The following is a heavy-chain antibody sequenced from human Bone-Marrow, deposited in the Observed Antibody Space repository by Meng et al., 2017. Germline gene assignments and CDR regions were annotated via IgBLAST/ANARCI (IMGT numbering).Heavy chain of an antibody. Sequence: SLKISCAASGFTFSSYEMNWVRQAPGKGLEWVSGISWNSGNIGYEDSVKGRFTISRDNAKNSLYLQMNSLRAEDTALYYCAKVKYKSGAYYFDHWGQGTLVTVSS. J-gene: IGHJ4*02. V-gene: IGHV3-9*01. D-gene: IGHD3-10*01. CDR3: AKVKYKSGAYYFDH. CDR2: ISWNSGNI. CDR1: GFTFSSYE.